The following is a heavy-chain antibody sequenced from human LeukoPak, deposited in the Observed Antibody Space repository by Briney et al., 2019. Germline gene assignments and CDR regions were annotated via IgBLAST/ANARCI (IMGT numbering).Heavy chain of an antibody. CDR2: IYSDGGT. CDR1: GFIFSSYG. Sequence: GGSLRLSCAASGFIFSSYGMHWVRQAPGKGLEWVSVIYSDGGTYYADSVKGRFTISRDNSENTLYLQMNSLRAEDTAVYYCATGHYSNTLGGQGTLVTVSS. J-gene: IGHJ4*02. D-gene: IGHD6-13*01. V-gene: IGHV3-NL1*01. CDR3: ATGHYSNTL.